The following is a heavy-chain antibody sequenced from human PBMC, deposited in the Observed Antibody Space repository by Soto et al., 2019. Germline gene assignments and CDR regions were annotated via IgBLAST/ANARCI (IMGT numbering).Heavy chain of an antibody. D-gene: IGHD3-3*01. Sequence: GASVKVSCKVSGYTFTSYDINWVRQATGQGLEWMGWMNPNSGNTGYAQKFQGRVTMTRNTSISTAYMELSSLRSEDTAVYYCARGIRPLVWYAFWSGYYTGGPYYYGMDVWGQGTTVTVSS. V-gene: IGHV1-8*01. CDR1: GYTFTSYD. J-gene: IGHJ6*02. CDR3: ARGIRPLVWYAFWSGYYTGGPYYYGMDV. CDR2: MNPNSGNT.